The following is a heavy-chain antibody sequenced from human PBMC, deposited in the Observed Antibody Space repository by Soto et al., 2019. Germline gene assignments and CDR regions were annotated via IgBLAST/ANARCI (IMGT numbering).Heavy chain of an antibody. V-gene: IGHV3-23*01. D-gene: IGHD2-2*01. J-gene: IGHJ6*02. CDR1: GFTFSSYA. CDR3: AKESSTVFSRDFYYGMDV. CDR2: ISGSGGST. Sequence: SLRLSCAASGFTFSSYAMSWVRQAPGKGLEWVSAISGSGGSTYYADSVKGRFTISRDNSKNTLYLQMNSLRAEDTAVYYCAKESSTVFSRDFYYGMDVWGQGTTVTVSS.